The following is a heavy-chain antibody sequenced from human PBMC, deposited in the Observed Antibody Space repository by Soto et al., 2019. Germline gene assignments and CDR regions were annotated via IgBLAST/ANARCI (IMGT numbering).Heavy chain of an antibody. V-gene: IGHV1-69*02. CDR3: AITYCRDNSCPRDFDF. D-gene: IGHD2-21*01. Sequence: QVQVVQSGAEVKKPESSVKVSCKPSGGTFNTYTVNWVRLAPGXXXGXXXXXIPILDMANYAQKFQDRVTITADRSTFTAYMELNSLTSDDTAVYYCAITYCRDNSCPRDFDFWGPGTRVTVSS. J-gene: IGHJ4*02. CDR1: GGTFNTYT. CDR2: XIPILDMA.